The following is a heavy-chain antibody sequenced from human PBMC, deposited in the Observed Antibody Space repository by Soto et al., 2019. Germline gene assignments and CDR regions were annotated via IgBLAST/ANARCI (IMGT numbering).Heavy chain of an antibody. Sequence: ASVKVSCKASGFTFTSSAVQWVRQARGQRLEWMGIIDASGGSTSYAQKFQGRVTMTRDTSTSTVYMELSSLRSEDTAVYYCARDPGYDILTGYYPYFDYWGQGTLVTVSS. CDR3: ARDPGYDILTGYYPYFDY. CDR1: GFTFTSSA. J-gene: IGHJ4*02. CDR2: IDASGGST. V-gene: IGHV1-46*01. D-gene: IGHD3-9*01.